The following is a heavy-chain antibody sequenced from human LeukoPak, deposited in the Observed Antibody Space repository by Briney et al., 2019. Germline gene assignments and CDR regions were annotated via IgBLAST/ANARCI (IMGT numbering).Heavy chain of an antibody. J-gene: IGHJ5*02. CDR3: ARLYYDILTGYYGNWFDP. CDR1: GGTFSSYA. V-gene: IGHV1-69*06. D-gene: IGHD3-9*01. CDR2: IIPIFGTA. Sequence: ASVKVSCKASGGTFSSYAISWVRQAPGQGLEWMGGIIPIFGTANYAQKFQGRVTITADKSTSRAYMELSSLRSEGTAVYYCARLYYDILTGYYGNWFDPWGQGTLVTVSS.